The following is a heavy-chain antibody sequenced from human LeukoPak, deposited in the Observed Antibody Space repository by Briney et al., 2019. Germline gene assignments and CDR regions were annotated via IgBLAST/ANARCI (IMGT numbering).Heavy chain of an antibody. Sequence: GGSLGLSCAASGFTFSSYGMHWVRQAPGKGREWVAFIRYDGSNKYYADSVKGRFTISRDNSKNTLYLQMNSLRAEDTAVYYCAKDYDILTGSRVVDYWGQGTLVTVSS. J-gene: IGHJ4*02. CDR1: GFTFSSYG. CDR3: AKDYDILTGSRVVDY. D-gene: IGHD3-9*01. V-gene: IGHV3-30*02. CDR2: IRYDGSNK.